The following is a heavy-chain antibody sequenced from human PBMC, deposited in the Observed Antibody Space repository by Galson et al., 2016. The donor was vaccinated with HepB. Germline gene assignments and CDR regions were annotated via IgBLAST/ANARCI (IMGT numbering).Heavy chain of an antibody. CDR3: ATVGGSSLPIDY. CDR1: GNSINRTPYH. J-gene: IGHJ4*02. D-gene: IGHD3-16*01. Sequence: SETLSLTCTVSGNSINRTPYHWGWIRQSPGKGPEWIASIYHSGTTYYNPSFESRVTISVDTSNNQFSLKVTSVTAADTAVDYCATVGGSSLPIDYWGQGILVTVSS. CDR2: IYHSGTT. V-gene: IGHV4-39*07.